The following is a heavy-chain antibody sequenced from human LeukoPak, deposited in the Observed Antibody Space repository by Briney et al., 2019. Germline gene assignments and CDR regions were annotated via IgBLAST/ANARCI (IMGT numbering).Heavy chain of an antibody. CDR3: ARRYSYGHFDY. CDR2: INPNSGGT. Sequence: ASVKVSCKASGYTFTCYYMHWVRQAPGQGLEWMGWINPNSGGTNYAQKFQGRVTMTRDKSISTAYMELSRLRSDDTAVYYCARRYSYGHFDYWGQGTLVTVSS. D-gene: IGHD5-18*01. V-gene: IGHV1-2*02. J-gene: IGHJ4*02. CDR1: GYTFTCYY.